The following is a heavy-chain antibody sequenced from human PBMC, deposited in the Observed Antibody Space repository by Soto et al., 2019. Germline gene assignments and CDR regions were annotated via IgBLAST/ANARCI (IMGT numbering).Heavy chain of an antibody. D-gene: IGHD3-3*01. CDR1: GGSISSSNW. CDR3: ARDSYDFWSGYAGVRYYGMDV. CDR2: IYHSGST. J-gene: IGHJ6*02. Sequence: SETLSLTCAVSGGSISSSNWWSWVRQPPGKGLEWIGEIYHSGSTNYNPSLKSRVTISVDKSKNQFSLKLSSVTAADTAVYYCARDSYDFWSGYAGVRYYGMDVWSQGTTVTVSS. V-gene: IGHV4-4*02.